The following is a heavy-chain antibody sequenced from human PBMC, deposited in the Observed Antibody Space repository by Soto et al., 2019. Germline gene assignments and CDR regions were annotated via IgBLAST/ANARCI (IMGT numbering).Heavy chain of an antibody. J-gene: IGHJ6*02. Sequence: GGSLRLSCVGSGFSFRKYAMNWVRQAPGKGLEWVSGISGSGGSGRGFYADPVKGRFTISRDNSKNTLYLEMNSLRAEDTAVYYCAKGITDTGGYYYYSMDVWGQGTAVTVSS. CDR1: GFSFRKYA. CDR2: ISGSGGSGRG. D-gene: IGHD3-16*01. V-gene: IGHV3-23*01. CDR3: AKGITDTGGYYYYSMDV.